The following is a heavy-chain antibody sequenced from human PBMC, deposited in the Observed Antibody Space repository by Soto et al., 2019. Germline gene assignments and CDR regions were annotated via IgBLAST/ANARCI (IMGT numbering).Heavy chain of an antibody. Sequence: KVSCKASGGTFSSSGFSWVRQAPGQGLEWMGMIVPSLDTTNYAQKFQARVTITADEVTSTAYMELRSLRSEDTAVYYCARWPQPRYTADPYAVDVWGQGTRVTVSS. CDR1: GGTFSSSG. J-gene: IGHJ6*02. CDR2: IVPSLDTT. V-gene: IGHV1-69*11. D-gene: IGHD3-16*02. CDR3: ARWPQPRYTADPYAVDV.